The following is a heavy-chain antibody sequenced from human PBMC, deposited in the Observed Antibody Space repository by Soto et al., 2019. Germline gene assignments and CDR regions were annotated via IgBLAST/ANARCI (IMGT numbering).Heavy chain of an antibody. D-gene: IGHD3-10*01. CDR2: ISYDGSNK. CDR1: GFTFSSYG. Sequence: GGSLRLSCAASGFTFSSYGMHWVRQAPGKGLEWVAVISYDGSNKYYADSVKGRFTISRDNSKNTLYLQMNSLRAEDTAVYYCAKDSIWFGELFQNWFDPWAREPWSPSPQ. V-gene: IGHV3-30*18. CDR3: AKDSIWFGELFQNWFDP. J-gene: IGHJ5*02.